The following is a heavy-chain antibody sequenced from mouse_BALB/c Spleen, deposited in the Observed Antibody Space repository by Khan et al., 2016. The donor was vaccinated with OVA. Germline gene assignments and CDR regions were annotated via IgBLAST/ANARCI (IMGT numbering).Heavy chain of an antibody. CDR2: ISSTGST. CDR3: GRAVYYSYGYGLDC. Sequence: VQLQQSGPGLVKPSQSLSLTCTVTGYSITSDYAWNWIRQFPGNKLEWMGYISSTGSTSYNPSLKSRISITRDTSKNQFFLQLKSVTTEDTATYYGGRAVYYSYGYGLDCWGRGTSVTVSS. D-gene: IGHD2-12*01. V-gene: IGHV3-2*02. J-gene: IGHJ4*01. CDR1: GYSITSDYA.